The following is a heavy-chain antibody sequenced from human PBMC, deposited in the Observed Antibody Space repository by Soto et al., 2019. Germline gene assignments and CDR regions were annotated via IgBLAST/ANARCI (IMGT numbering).Heavy chain of an antibody. CDR3: ARARTYYYDSSGYLIFDY. D-gene: IGHD3-22*01. V-gene: IGHV4-4*07. CDR1: GGSISSYY. J-gene: IGHJ4*02. Sequence: SETLSLTCTVSGGSISSYYWSWIRQPAGRGLEWIGRIYTSGSTNYNPSLKSRVTMSVDTSKNQFSLKLSSVTAAGTAVYYCARARTYYYDSSGYLIFDYWGQGTLVTIS. CDR2: IYTSGST.